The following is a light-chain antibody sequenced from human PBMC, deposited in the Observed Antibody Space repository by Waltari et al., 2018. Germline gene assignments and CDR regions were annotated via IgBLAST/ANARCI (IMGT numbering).Light chain of an antibody. Sequence: DIQMTQSPSTLPASVGDRVPITSRASQSINTWLAWYQQKPGNAPKLLIYKSSTLESGVPSRFSGSGSGTEFTLTISSLQPDDFATYYCQQYNSYSTFGGGTKVEIK. J-gene: IGKJ4*01. V-gene: IGKV1-5*03. CDR1: QSINTW. CDR2: KSS. CDR3: QQYNSYST.